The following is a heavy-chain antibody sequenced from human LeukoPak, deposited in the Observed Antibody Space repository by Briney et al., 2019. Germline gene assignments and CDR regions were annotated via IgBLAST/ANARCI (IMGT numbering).Heavy chain of an antibody. CDR2: MSGSGSNT. V-gene: IGHV3-23*01. D-gene: IGHD1-26*01. J-gene: IGHJ4*02. CDR3: AKGSTSSGRLVDY. CDR1: GFTFSTYA. Sequence: GGSLRLSCAASGFTFSTYAMNWVRQAPGKGLEWVSGMSGSGSNTDYADSVKGRFSVSRDNSKSTLYLQMNSLRAEDTAVYYCAKGSTSSGRLVDYWGQGTLVTVSS.